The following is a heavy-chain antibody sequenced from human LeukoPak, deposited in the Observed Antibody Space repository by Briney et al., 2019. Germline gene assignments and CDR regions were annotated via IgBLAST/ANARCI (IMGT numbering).Heavy chain of an antibody. CDR1: GFTFSSYS. Sequence: PGGSLRLSCAASGFTFSSYSMNWVRQAPGKGLEWVSYISSSSSTIYYADSVKGRFTISRDNAKDSLYLQMNSLRADDTAVYYCARGAAFGVANWFDPWGQGTLVTVSS. CDR3: ARGAAFGVANWFDP. J-gene: IGHJ5*02. D-gene: IGHD3-3*01. V-gene: IGHV3-48*04. CDR2: ISSSSSTI.